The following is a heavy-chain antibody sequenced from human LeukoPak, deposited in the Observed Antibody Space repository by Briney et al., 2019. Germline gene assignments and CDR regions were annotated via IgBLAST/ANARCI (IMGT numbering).Heavy chain of an antibody. CDR1: GFTFSSYS. J-gene: IGHJ6*03. CDR3: ARRGGSGSRYYMDV. CDR2: ISSSSSTI. V-gene: IGHV3-48*01. Sequence: PGGSLRLSCAASGFTFSSYSMNWVRQAPGKGLEWVSYISSSSSTIYYADSVKGRFTISRDNAKNSLYLQMNSLRAEDTAVYYCARRGGSGSRYYMDVWGKGTTVTVSS. D-gene: IGHD3-10*01.